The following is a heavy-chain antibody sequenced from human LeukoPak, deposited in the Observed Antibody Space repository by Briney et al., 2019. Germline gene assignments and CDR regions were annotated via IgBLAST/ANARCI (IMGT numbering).Heavy chain of an antibody. Sequence: SETLSLTCTVSGGSISSYYWSWIRQPPAKGLEWIGYIYYSGSTNYNPSLKSRVTISVDTSKNQFSLKLSSVTAADTAVYYCARSGYDFYFDYWGQGTLVTVSS. CDR1: GGSISSYY. V-gene: IGHV4-59*01. J-gene: IGHJ4*02. CDR2: IYYSGST. D-gene: IGHD5-12*01. CDR3: ARSGYDFYFDY.